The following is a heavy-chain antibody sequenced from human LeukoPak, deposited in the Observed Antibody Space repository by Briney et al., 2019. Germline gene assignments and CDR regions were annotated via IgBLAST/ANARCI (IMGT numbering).Heavy chain of an antibody. CDR1: GFFFSNYW. CDR3: AKDLLVYSGSYYYFDY. D-gene: IGHD1-26*01. Sequence: GGSLRLSCAASGFFFSNYWMSWVRQAQGKGLEWVANINLDGNGRFYVDSVKGRFTISRDNNKKSVYLQMNSLRAEDTAVYYCAKDLLVYSGSYYYFDYWGQGTLVTVSS. V-gene: IGHV3-7*03. CDR2: INLDGNGR. J-gene: IGHJ4*02.